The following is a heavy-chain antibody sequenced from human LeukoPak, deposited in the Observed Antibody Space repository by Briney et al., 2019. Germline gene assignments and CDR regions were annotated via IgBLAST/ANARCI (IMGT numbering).Heavy chain of an antibody. CDR3: ARGTYSNYDFWSGYFWGYYFDH. Sequence: PSETLSLTCTVSGGSISSYYWSWIRQPPGKGLEWIGYIYYSGSTNYNPSLKSRVTISVDTSKNQFSLKLSSVTAADTAVYYCARGTYSNYDFWSGYFWGYYFDHWGQGTLVTVSS. D-gene: IGHD3-3*01. CDR1: GGSISSYY. J-gene: IGHJ4*02. CDR2: IYYSGST. V-gene: IGHV4-59*01.